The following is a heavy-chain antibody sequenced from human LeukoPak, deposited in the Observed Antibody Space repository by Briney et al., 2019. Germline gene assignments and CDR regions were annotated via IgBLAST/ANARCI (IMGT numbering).Heavy chain of an antibody. CDR1: GGTFSSYA. D-gene: IGHD3-22*01. J-gene: IGHJ6*03. CDR3: ASSEYYDSSGYSDYYYYYMDV. CDR2: IIPIFGTA. V-gene: IGHV1-69*05. Sequence: SVKVSXKASGGTFSSYAISWVRQAPGQGLEWMGGIIPIFGTANYAQKFQGRVTITTDESTSTAYMELSSLRSEDTAVYYCASSEYYDSSGYSDYYYYYMDVWGKGTTVTVSS.